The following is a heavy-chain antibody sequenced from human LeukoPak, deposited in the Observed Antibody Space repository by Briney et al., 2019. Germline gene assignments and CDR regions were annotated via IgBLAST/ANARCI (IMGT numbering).Heavy chain of an antibody. CDR2: IKSKTDGGTT. D-gene: IGHD5-12*01. CDR1: GFTFSNAW. CDR3: TTDHSGYDFPYDY. V-gene: IGHV3-15*01. J-gene: IGHJ4*02. Sequence: GGSLRLSCAASGFTFSNAWMSWVRQAPGKGLEWVGRIKSKTDGGTTDYAAPVKGRFTISRDDSKNTLYLQMNSLKTEDTAVYYCTTDHSGYDFPYDYWGQGTLVTVSS.